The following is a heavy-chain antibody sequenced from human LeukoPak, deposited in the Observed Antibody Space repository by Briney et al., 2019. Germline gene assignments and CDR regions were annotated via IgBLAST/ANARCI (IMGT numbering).Heavy chain of an antibody. CDR3: ARPPYGGNSFAPSG. CDR2: INSDGSST. CDR1: GFTFSSYW. Sequence: GGSLRLSCAASGFTFSSYWMHWVRQAPGKGLVWVSRINSDGSSTSYADSVKGRFTISRDNAKNTLYLEMNSLRAEDTAVYYCARPPYGGNSFAPSGWGQGTLVTVSS. D-gene: IGHD4-23*01. J-gene: IGHJ4*02. V-gene: IGHV3-74*01.